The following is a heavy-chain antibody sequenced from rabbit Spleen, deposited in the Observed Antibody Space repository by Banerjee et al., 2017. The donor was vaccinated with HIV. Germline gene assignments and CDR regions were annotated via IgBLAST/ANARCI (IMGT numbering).Heavy chain of an antibody. CDR3: ARDTGAAGYSYANF. J-gene: IGHJ4*01. CDR1: GFSFSSSYD. Sequence: QEQLVESGGGLVHPGASLTLTCTASGFSFSSSYDMCWVRQAPGKGLEWIACIYTGNGKTYYASWAKGRFTISKTSSTTVTLQMTSLTAADTATYFCARDTGAAGYSYANFWGQGTLVTVS. D-gene: IGHD7-1*01. V-gene: IGHV1S45*01. CDR2: IYTGNGKT.